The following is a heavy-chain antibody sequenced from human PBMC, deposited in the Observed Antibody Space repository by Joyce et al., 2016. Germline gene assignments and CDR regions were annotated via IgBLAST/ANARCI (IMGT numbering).Heavy chain of an antibody. V-gene: IGHV5-10-1*03. J-gene: IGHJ6*02. CDR2: IEHSDSYT. CDR1: GYSFTTYW. Sequence: EVQLVQSGAELKKPGESLRISCKGSGYSFTTYWINWVRQMPGKGLEWMGRIEHSDSYTMYSPSFPGHVTISADKSISTAYLQWTSLKASDTAMYFCVRHADVWGQGTTVSVSS. CDR3: VRHADV.